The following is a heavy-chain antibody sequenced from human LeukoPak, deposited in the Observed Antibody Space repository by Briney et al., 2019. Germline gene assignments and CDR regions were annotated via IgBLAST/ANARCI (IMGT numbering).Heavy chain of an antibody. CDR1: GGSFSGYY. Sequence: SETLSLTCAVYGGSFSGYYWSWIRQPPGKGLEWIGEINHSGSTNYNPSLKSRVTISVDTSKNQFSLKPSSVTAADTAVYYCARGRGYSGYENWFDPWGQGTLVTVSS. CDR2: INHSGST. V-gene: IGHV4-34*01. D-gene: IGHD5-12*01. J-gene: IGHJ5*02. CDR3: ARGRGYSGYENWFDP.